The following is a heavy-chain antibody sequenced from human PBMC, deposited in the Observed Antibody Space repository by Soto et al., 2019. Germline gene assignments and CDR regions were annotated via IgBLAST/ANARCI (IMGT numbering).Heavy chain of an antibody. CDR3: VKDIVVVVAASYYYGMDV. J-gene: IGHJ6*02. CDR1: GFTFSSYA. D-gene: IGHD2-15*01. CDR2: ISSNGGST. V-gene: IGHV3-64D*06. Sequence: PGGSLRLSCSASGFTFSSYAMHWVRQAPGKGLEYVSAISSNGGSTYYADSVKGRFTISRDNSKNTLYLQMSSLRAEDTAVYYCVKDIVVVVAASYYYGMDVWGQGTTVT.